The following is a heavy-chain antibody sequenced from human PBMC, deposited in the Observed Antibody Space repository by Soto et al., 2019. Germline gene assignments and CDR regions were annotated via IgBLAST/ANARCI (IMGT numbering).Heavy chain of an antibody. CDR1: GGSFSGYY. D-gene: IGHD3-10*01. Sequence: SETLSLTCAVYGGSFSGYYWSWIRQPPGKGLEWIGEINHSGSTNYNPSLKSRVTISVDTSKNQFSLKLSSVTAADTAVYYCARDRPYYYGSGSYPYYYGMDVWGQGTTVTVSS. J-gene: IGHJ6*02. CDR2: INHSGST. CDR3: ARDRPYYYGSGSYPYYYGMDV. V-gene: IGHV4-34*01.